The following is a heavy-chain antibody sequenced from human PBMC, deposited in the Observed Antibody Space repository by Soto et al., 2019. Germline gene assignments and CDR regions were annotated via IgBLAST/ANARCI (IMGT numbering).Heavy chain of an antibody. V-gene: IGHV3-23*01. Sequence: EVQVLESGGGLVQPGGSLRLSCAASGFTFSSYAMSWVRQAPGQGLEWVSAISGSGSNPYYADSVKGRFTISRDNSKNTRYLQMNSVRAEDTALYYCATTASMTIRDGFDHWGQGTLVTVSS. CDR1: GFTFSSYA. D-gene: IGHD4-17*01. CDR3: ATTASMTIRDGFDH. J-gene: IGHJ4*02. CDR2: ISGSGSNP.